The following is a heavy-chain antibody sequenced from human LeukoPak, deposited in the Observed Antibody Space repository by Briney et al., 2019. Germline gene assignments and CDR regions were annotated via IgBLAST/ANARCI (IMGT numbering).Heavy chain of an antibody. V-gene: IGHV3-9*01. CDR1: GFTFDDYG. CDR2: ISWNSGSI. Sequence: PGGSLRLSCAASGFTFDDYGIHWVRQAPGKGLEWVSGISWNSGSIGYADSVKGRFTISRDNAKNSLYLQMNSLRAEDTAVYYCARDIREGRLLYYFDYWGQGTLVTVSS. CDR3: ARDIREGRLLYYFDY. J-gene: IGHJ4*02. D-gene: IGHD3-10*01.